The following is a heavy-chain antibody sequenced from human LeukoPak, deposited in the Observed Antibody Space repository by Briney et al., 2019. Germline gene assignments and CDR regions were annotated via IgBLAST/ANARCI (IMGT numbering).Heavy chain of an antibody. D-gene: IGHD2-2*01. Sequence: PGRSLRLSCAASGFTFSSYWMNWVRQAPGKGLEWVANIKQDGSEKYYVDSVKGRFTISRDNAKNSLFLQMNSLKDEDTAVYYCASHSVGVLPIATFDYWGQGTLVTVSS. J-gene: IGHJ4*02. CDR3: ASHSVGVLPIATFDY. V-gene: IGHV3-7*01. CDR2: IKQDGSEK. CDR1: GFTFSSYW.